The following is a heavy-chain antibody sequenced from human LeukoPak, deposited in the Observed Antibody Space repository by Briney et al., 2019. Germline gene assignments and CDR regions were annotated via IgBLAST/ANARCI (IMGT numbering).Heavy chain of an antibody. Sequence: PGGSLRLSCAASGFTFSLYGMHCVRQAPGKGLEWVAVIWNDGSNKYYADSVKGRFTISRDNSKNTLYLQMNSLRAEDTAVYYCARPSGTWGAFDIWGHGTVVTVSS. V-gene: IGHV3-33*01. CDR2: IWNDGSNK. CDR1: GFTFSLYG. J-gene: IGHJ3*02. CDR3: ARPSGTWGAFDI. D-gene: IGHD2-15*01.